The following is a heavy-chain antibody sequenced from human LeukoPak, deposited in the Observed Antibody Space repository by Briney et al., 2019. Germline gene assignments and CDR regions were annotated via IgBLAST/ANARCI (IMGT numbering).Heavy chain of an antibody. V-gene: IGHV1-2*02. Sequence: ASVKVSCKASGYTFSAYYIHGVRQAPGQGLEWMGWINPISGGTNYAENFQGRVTMNRDTSISTAYMELSRLRSDDTAVYYCATYTALVTGSVFDLWGQGTLVTVSS. J-gene: IGHJ4*02. CDR3: ATYTALVTGSVFDL. D-gene: IGHD5-18*01. CDR2: INPISGGT. CDR1: GYTFSAYY.